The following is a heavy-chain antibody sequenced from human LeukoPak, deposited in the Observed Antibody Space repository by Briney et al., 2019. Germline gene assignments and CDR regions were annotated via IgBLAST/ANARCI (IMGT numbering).Heavy chain of an antibody. V-gene: IGHV1-69*05. Sequence: GASVKVSCKASGGTFSSYAISWVRQAPGQGLEWMGGIIPIFGTANYAQKFQGRVTITTDESTSTAYMELSSLRSEDTAVYYCARDREYFGVVIEKGAFDIWGQGTMVTVSS. CDR3: ARDREYFGVVIEKGAFDI. CDR1: GGTFSSYA. J-gene: IGHJ3*02. CDR2: IIPIFGTA. D-gene: IGHD3-3*01.